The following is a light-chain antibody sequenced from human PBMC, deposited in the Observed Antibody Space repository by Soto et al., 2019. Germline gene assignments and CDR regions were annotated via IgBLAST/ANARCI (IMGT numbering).Light chain of an antibody. CDR2: DVS. Sequence: QSALTQPASVSGSPGQSITISCTGTSRDVGAYSYVSWYQQHPGKAPKLIIYDVSNRPSGVSNRFSGSKSGNTASLTISGLQAEDEADYYCSSYTSSITLVFGGATKLTVL. CDR1: SRDVGAYSY. J-gene: IGLJ2*01. V-gene: IGLV2-14*01. CDR3: SSYTSSITLV.